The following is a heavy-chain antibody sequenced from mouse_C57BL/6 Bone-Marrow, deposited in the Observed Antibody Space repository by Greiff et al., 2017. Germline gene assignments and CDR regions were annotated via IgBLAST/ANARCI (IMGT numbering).Heavy chain of an antibody. V-gene: IGHV1-69*01. CDR3: ARKFKGAMDY. Sequence: QVQLQQPGAELVMPGASVKLSCKASGYTFTSYWMHWVKQRPGQGLEWIGEIDPSASYTNYNQKFKGKSTLTVDKSSSTAYMQLSSLTSEDSAVYYCARKFKGAMDYWGQGTSVTVSS. CDR2: IDPSASYT. CDR1: GYTFTSYW. J-gene: IGHJ4*01.